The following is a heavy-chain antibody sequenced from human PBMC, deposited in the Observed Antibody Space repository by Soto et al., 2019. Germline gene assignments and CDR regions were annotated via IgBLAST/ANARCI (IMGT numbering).Heavy chain of an antibody. CDR1: VVTFSSYS. D-gene: IGHD3-9*01. CDR2: ISSSSSYI. V-gene: IGHV3-21*01. CDR3: ARDQGYDILTGYHYGMDV. Sequence: SCAASVVTFSSYSINWVRQAPGKGLEWVSSISSSSSYIYYADSVKGRFTISRDNAKNSLYLQMNSLRAEDTAVYYCARDQGYDILTGYHYGMDVWGQGTTVTVSS. J-gene: IGHJ6*02.